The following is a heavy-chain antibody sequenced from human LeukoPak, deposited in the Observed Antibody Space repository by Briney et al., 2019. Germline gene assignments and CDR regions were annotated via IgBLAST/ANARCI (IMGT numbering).Heavy chain of an antibody. CDR3: VRTIAVAGAFDY. V-gene: IGHV3-64*01. D-gene: IGHD6-19*01. CDR2: IGSNGGST. J-gene: IGHJ4*02. Sequence: GGSLRLSCAASGFTFSSYTMHWVRQAPGKGLEHVSTIGSNGGSTYHANSVKGRFIITRDNSKNTLYLQMGSLRAEDMAVYYCVRTIAVAGAFDYWGQGTLVTVSS. CDR1: GFTFSSYT.